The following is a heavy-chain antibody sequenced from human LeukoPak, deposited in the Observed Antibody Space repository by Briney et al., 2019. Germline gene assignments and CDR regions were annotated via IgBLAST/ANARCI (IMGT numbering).Heavy chain of an antibody. V-gene: IGHV3-23*01. Sequence: GGSLRLACAAAGFNFRNSAMSWFRQAPGKGLEWVAVVSGSGQSTYYADSVKGRFTISRDNSNNTLYLQMKSLRAEDTAVFHCAKHVKPMVLVSSRRVIDYWGQGTLVTVSS. CDR1: GFNFRNSA. D-gene: IGHD2-8*02. CDR3: AKHVKPMVLVSSRRVIDY. CDR2: VSGSGQST. J-gene: IGHJ4*02.